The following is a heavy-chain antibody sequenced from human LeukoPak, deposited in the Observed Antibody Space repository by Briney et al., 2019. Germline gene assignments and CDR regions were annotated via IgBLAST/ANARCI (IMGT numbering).Heavy chain of an antibody. V-gene: IGHV1-46*01. Sequence: ASVMVSCMASGYTFTSCHMHWVRQAPGQGLEWMGIINPSAGYTTYAQKFQGRVTMTRDTSTSTVYMELSSLRSEDTAVYFCARDLYGDYFFDYWGQGTLVTVSS. CDR1: GYTFTSCH. CDR3: ARDLYGDYFFDY. D-gene: IGHD4-17*01. CDR2: INPSAGYT. J-gene: IGHJ4*02.